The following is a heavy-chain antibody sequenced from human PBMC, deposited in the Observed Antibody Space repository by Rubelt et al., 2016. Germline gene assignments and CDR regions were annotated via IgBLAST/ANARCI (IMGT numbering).Heavy chain of an antibody. CDR2: INHSGST. CDR1: GGSISSYY. CDR3: ARKSSSSWFDP. D-gene: IGHD6-6*01. V-gene: IGHV4-59*12. J-gene: IGHJ5*02. Sequence: QVQLQESGPGLVKPSETLSLTCTVSGGSISSYYWSWIRQPPGKGLEWIGEINHSGSTNYNPSLKSRVTISVDTSKNQFSLKLSSVTAADTAVYYCARKSSSSWFDPWGQGTLVTVSS.